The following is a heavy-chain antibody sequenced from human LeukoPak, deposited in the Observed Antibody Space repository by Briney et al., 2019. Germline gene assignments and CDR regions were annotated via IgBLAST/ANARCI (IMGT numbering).Heavy chain of an antibody. CDR2: IYPSGST. D-gene: IGHD3-10*01. V-gene: IGHV4-4*07. Sequence: PSETLSLTCTVCGGSISSYYWSWIRQPAGKGLEWIERIYPSGSTNYNRSLKSRVTMSVDASKNQFCGRRGYGSAARSAVYYCARSLMEWFDHGAQDTLVTVSS. CDR1: GGSISSYY. J-gene: IGHJ5*02. CDR3: ARSLMEWFDH.